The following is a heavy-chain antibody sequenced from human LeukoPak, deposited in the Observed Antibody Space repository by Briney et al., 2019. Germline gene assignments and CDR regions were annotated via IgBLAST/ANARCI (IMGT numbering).Heavy chain of an antibody. CDR3: ARAGRWFGELLPFDY. CDR1: GGSISSSNW. CDR2: IYHSGST. J-gene: IGHJ4*02. V-gene: IGHV4-4*02. D-gene: IGHD3-10*01. Sequence: SETLSLTCAVSGGSISSSNWWSWVRQPPGKGLEWIGEIYHSGSTNYNPSLKSRVTISVDKSKNQFSLKLSSVTAADTAVYYCARAGRWFGELLPFDYWGQGTLVTVSS.